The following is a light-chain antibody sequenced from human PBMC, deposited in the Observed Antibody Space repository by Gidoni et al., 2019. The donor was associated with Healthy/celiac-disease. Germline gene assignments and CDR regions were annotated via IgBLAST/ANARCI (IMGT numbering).Light chain of an antibody. V-gene: IGKV3-20*01. J-gene: IGKJ1*01. CDR2: GAS. Sequence: EIVLTQSPGTLSLSPGERATLSCRASQSVTSTYLAWYQQKPGPAPRLLIYGASNRATGIPDRFSGSGSGTDFTLTITRLEPEDFAVYYCQQYGSSPFWTFGQGTKVEIK. CDR3: QQYGSSPFWT. CDR1: QSVTSTY.